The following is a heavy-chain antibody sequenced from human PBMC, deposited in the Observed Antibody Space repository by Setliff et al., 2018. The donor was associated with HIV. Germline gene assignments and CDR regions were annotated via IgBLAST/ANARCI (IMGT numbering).Heavy chain of an antibody. D-gene: IGHD6-13*01. Sequence: ASVKVSCNASGYTFTGYYMPWVRQAPGQGLEWMGRINPDSGGTNYAQKFQGRVTMTRDTSISTAYMELSRLRSDDTAVYYCARDALYSSSWVPWEGGDYYYYMDVWCEGTTVTVAS. V-gene: IGHV1-2*06. CDR3: ARDALYSSSWVPWEGGDYYYYMDV. CDR1: GYTFTGYY. J-gene: IGHJ6*03. CDR2: INPDSGGT.